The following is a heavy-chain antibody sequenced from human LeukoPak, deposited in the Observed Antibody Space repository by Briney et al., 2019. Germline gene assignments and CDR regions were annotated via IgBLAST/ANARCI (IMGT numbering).Heavy chain of an antibody. Sequence: ASVKVSCKASGYTFTGYYMHWVRQAPGQGLEWMGWINPNSGGTNYAQKFQGRVTMTRDTSISTAYMELSRLRSDDTAVYCCARGSYVVVMDLGYIWFDPWGQGTLVTVSS. CDR1: GYTFTGYY. V-gene: IGHV1-2*02. J-gene: IGHJ5*02. CDR3: ARGSYVVVMDLGYIWFDP. CDR2: INPNSGGT. D-gene: IGHD3-22*01.